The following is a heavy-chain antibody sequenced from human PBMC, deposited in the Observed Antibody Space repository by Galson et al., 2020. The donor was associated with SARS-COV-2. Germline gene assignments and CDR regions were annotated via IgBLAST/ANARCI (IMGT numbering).Heavy chain of an antibody. CDR1: GGSVSSFSYY. D-gene: IGHD5-12*01. Sequence: SETLSLTCTVSGGSVSSFSYYWGWIRQPPGKGLEWIGSIFHSGGTYYNPSLKSRVTISVDTSENLFSLKLTSVTAEDTAVYFCARAGYSGYDFDYWGQGTLVTVSS. CDR3: ARAGYSGYDFDY. J-gene: IGHJ4*02. V-gene: IGHV4-39*07. CDR2: IFHSGGT.